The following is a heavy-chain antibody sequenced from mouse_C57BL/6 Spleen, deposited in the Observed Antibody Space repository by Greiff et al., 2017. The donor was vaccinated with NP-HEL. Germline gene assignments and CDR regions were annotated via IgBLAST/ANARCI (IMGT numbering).Heavy chain of an antibody. V-gene: IGHV1-26*01. D-gene: IGHD2-5*01. CDR1: GYTFTDYY. Sequence: EVQLQQSGPELVKPGASVKISCKASGYTFTDYYMNWVKQSHGKSLEWIGDINPNNGGTSYNQKFKGKATLTVDKSSSTAYMELRSLTSEDSAVYYCARTYYSNYEVFAYWGQGTLVTVSA. J-gene: IGHJ3*01. CDR3: ARTYYSNYEVFAY. CDR2: INPNNGGT.